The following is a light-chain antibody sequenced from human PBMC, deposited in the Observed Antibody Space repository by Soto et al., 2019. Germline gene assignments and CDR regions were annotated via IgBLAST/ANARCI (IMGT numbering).Light chain of an antibody. Sequence: QSALTQPPSASGSPGQSVTISCTGTSSDVGGYNYVSWYQHHPGKAPKLMIYEVTRRPSGVPDRFSGSMSGNTASLTVSGLQAEDEADYYCSSYADNNNVVFGGGTKLTVL. V-gene: IGLV2-8*01. J-gene: IGLJ2*01. CDR2: EVT. CDR1: SSDVGGYNY. CDR3: SSYADNNNVV.